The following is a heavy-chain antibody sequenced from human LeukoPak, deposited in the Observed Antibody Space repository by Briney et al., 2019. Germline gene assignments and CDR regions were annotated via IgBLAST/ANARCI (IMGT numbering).Heavy chain of an antibody. CDR2: IYYSGST. CDR1: GGSISSGDYY. D-gene: IGHD2-15*01. V-gene: IGHV4-30-4*01. Sequence: SETLSLTCTVSGGSISSGDYYWSWIRQPPGKGLEWIGYIYYSGSTYYNPSLKSRVTISVDTSKNQFSLKLSSVTAADTAVYYCAREPVGPRGGMDVWGQGTTVTVSS. J-gene: IGHJ6*02. CDR3: AREPVGPRGGMDV.